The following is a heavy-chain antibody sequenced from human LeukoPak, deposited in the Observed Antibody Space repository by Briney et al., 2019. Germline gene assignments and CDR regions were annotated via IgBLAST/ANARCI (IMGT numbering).Heavy chain of an antibody. CDR1: GGSISSSSYY. CDR2: IYYSGST. D-gene: IGHD4-23*01. CDR3: ARDHGGVTPDY. J-gene: IGHJ4*02. V-gene: IGHV4-39*07. Sequence: NPSETLSLTCTVSGGSISSSSYYWGWIRQPPGKGLEWIGSIYYSGSTYYNPSLKSRVTISVDTSKNQFSLKLSSVTAADTAVYYCARDHGGVTPDYWGQGTLVTVSS.